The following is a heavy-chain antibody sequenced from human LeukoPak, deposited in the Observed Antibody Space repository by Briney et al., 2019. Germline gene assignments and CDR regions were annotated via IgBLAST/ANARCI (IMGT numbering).Heavy chain of an antibody. CDR2: IYYSGST. CDR1: GGSISSYY. D-gene: IGHD6-19*01. J-gene: IGHJ4*03. Sequence: SETLSLTCTVSGGSISSYYWSWIRQPPGKGLEWIGYIYYSGSTNYNPSLKSRDTISVDTSKNQFSLKLSSVTAADTAVYYCARDGSQWLGGGYFDYWGQGTMVTVSS. V-gene: IGHV4-59*01. CDR3: ARDGSQWLGGGYFDY.